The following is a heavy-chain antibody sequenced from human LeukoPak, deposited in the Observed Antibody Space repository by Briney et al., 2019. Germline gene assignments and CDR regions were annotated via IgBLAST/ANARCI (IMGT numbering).Heavy chain of an antibody. D-gene: IGHD1-1*01. V-gene: IGHV1-2*02. CDR2: INPNSGGT. Sequence: ASVKVSCKASGYTFTSYYMHWVRQAPGQGLEWMGWINPNSGGTNYAQKFQGRVTMTRDTSISTAYMELSRLRSDDTVVYYCARGGGGATGIPGAFDIWGQGTMVTVSS. CDR1: GYTFTSYY. CDR3: ARGGGGATGIPGAFDI. J-gene: IGHJ3*02.